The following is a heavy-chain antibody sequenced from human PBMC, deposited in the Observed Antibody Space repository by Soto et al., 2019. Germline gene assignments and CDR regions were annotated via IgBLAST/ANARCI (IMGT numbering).Heavy chain of an antibody. CDR1: GGSISSGGYY. V-gene: IGHV4-31*03. D-gene: IGHD4-4*01. Sequence: QVQLQESGPGLVKPTQTLSLTCTVSGGSISSGGYYWSWIRQHPGKGLEWIGYIYYSGSTYYNPSLKSRVTISVDTSKNQFSLKLSSVTAADTAVYYCARFRHGILQEDNWFDPRGQGTLVTVSS. CDR3: ARFRHGILQEDNWFDP. CDR2: IYYSGST. J-gene: IGHJ5*02.